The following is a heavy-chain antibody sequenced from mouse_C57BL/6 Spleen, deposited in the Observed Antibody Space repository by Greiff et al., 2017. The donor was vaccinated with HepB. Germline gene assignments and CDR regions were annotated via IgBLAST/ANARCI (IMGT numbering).Heavy chain of an antibody. CDR3: ARSGYYDYDWFAD. V-gene: IGHV1-52*01. CDR1: GYTFTSYW. J-gene: IGHJ3*01. Sequence: VQLQQPGAELVRPGSSVKLSCKASGYTFTSYWMHWVKQRPIQGLEWIGNIDPSDSETHYNQKFKDKATLTVDKSSSTAYMQLSSLTSEDSAVYYCARSGYYDYDWFADWGQGTLVTVSA. D-gene: IGHD2-4*01. CDR2: IDPSDSET.